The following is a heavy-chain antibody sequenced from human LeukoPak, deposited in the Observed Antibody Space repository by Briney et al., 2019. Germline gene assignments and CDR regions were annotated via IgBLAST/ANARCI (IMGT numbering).Heavy chain of an antibody. V-gene: IGHV3-23*01. D-gene: IGHD2-2*01. CDR1: GFTFSSYA. CDR3: AKLIVVVPAALRGAFDI. J-gene: IGHJ3*02. CDR2: VTGSGGNT. Sequence: GGSLRLSCAASGFTFSSYAMSWVRQAPGKGPEWVSTVTGSGGNTYYADSVKGRFTISRDNSRNTLYLQMNSLRAEDTAVYFCAKLIVVVPAALRGAFDIWGQGTMVTVSS.